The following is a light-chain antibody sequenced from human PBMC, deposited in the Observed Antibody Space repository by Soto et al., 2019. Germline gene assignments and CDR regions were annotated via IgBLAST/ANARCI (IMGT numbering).Light chain of an antibody. CDR2: GAS. J-gene: IGKJ5*01. CDR3: HQRTNWPIT. V-gene: IGKV3-11*01. CDR1: QSVASN. Sequence: EIVMTQSPATLSVSPGERATLSCRASQSVASNLAWYQQKPGQAPRLLIYGASNRATGIPARFSGSGSGTDFTLTISSLEPEDFAVYYCHQRTNWPITFGQGTRLEIK.